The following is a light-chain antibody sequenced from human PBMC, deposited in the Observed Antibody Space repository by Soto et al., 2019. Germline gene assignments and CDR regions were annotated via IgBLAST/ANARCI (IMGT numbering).Light chain of an antibody. J-gene: IGLJ2*01. CDR3: AVWDDSVFGKI. Sequence: QSVLTQPPSASGTPGQRVTISCSGSKSNIGSNEVYWYQQLPGTAPKFLIYADSQRPSGVPDRFSASKSGTSASLTISGLLSENEAEYYCAVWDDSVFGKIFGGGTKLPVL. CDR2: ADS. V-gene: IGLV1-47*02. CDR1: KSNIGSNE.